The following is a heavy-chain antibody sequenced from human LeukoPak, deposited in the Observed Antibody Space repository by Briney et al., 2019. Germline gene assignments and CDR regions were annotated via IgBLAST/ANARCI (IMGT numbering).Heavy chain of an antibody. CDR1: GFTFSSYD. D-gene: IGHD3-10*01. V-gene: IGHV3-13*01. J-gene: IGHJ2*01. CDR2: IGTAGDT. Sequence: GGSLRLSCAASGFTFSSYDMHWVRQATGKGLEWVSAIGTAGDTYYPGSVKGRFTISRENAKNSLYLQMNSLRAGDTAVYYCARGGDYYYGSGSALGYFDLWGRGTLVTVSS. CDR3: ARGGDYYYGSGSALGYFDL.